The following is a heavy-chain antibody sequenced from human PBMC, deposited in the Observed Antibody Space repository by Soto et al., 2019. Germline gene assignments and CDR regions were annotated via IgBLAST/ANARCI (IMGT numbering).Heavy chain of an antibody. J-gene: IGHJ6*04. Sequence: GASVKVSCKASGYTLTSYGISWVRQAPGEGMEGMGWIGAYNGNTNYAQKLQGRVTMTTDASTSTAYMELRSLRSDDTAVYYCARDVDTAMPEPYYYYYGMDVWGKGTTVTVSS. CDR3: ARDVDTAMPEPYYYYYGMDV. CDR1: GYTLTSYG. V-gene: IGHV1-18*01. D-gene: IGHD5-18*01. CDR2: IGAYNGNT.